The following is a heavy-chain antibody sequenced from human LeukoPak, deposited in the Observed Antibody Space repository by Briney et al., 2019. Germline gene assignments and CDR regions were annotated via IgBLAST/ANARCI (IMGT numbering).Heavy chain of an antibody. J-gene: IGHJ4*02. D-gene: IGHD3-10*01. CDR1: GYTFTSYD. CDR3: ARGSVLLWFGEPPGRFDY. CDR2: MNPNSGDT. Sequence: ASVKVSCKASGYTFTSYDINWVRQATGQGLEWMGWMNPNSGDTGYAQKFQGRVTITRDTSASTAYMELSSLRSEDTAVYYCARGSVLLWFGEPPGRFDYWGQGTLVTVSS. V-gene: IGHV1-8*03.